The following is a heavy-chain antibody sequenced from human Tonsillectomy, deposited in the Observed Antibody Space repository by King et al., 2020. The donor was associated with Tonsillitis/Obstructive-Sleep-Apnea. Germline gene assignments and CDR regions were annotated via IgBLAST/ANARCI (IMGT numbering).Heavy chain of an antibody. D-gene: IGHD5-18*01. V-gene: IGHV3-33*01. CDR2: IGYDGSNK. CDR1: GFTFSSYG. J-gene: IGHJ5*02. Sequence: VQLVEAGGVVVQPGGSLRLSCAASGFTFSSYGMRWVRQAPGKGLEWGAVIGYDGSNKYYVDSVMGRFTIPRDNSKNTVCLQMNSLRAEDTAVYYCARDHSAMSEYYPIWFDPWGQGTLVTVSS. CDR3: ARDHSAMSEYYPIWFDP.